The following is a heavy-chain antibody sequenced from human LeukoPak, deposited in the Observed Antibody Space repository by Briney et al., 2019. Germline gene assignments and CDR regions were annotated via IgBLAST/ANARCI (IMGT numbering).Heavy chain of an antibody. V-gene: IGHV1-69*04. CDR1: GGTFSSYA. Sequence: RRASVKVSCKASGGTFSSYAISWVRQAPGQGLEWMGRIIPILGIANYAQKFQGRVTITADKSTSTAYMELSSLRSEDTAVYYCARDYGSGSYRDYWGQGTLVTVSS. CDR3: ARDYGSGSYRDY. CDR2: IIPILGIA. D-gene: IGHD3-10*01. J-gene: IGHJ4*02.